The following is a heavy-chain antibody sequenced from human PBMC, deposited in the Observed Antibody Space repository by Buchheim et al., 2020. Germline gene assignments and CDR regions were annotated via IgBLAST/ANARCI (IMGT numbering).Heavy chain of an antibody. CDR2: IKQDGSEK. Sequence: EVQLVESGGGLAQPGGSLRLSCAASGFTFSSYWMSWVRQAPGKGLEWVANIKQDGSEKYYVDSVKGRFTISRDNAKNSLYLQMNSLRAEDTAVYYCARALTGRRDYYYGMDVWGQGTT. D-gene: IGHD1-20*01. CDR1: GFTFSSYW. J-gene: IGHJ6*02. CDR3: ARALTGRRDYYYGMDV. V-gene: IGHV3-7*01.